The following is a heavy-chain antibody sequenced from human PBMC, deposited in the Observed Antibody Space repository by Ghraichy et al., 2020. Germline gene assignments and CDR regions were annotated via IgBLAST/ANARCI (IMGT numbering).Heavy chain of an antibody. Sequence: LSLTCAASGFTFSNAWMTWVRQAPGKGLEWVGRIKSKSDGGTTDYAAPVKGRFTISRDDSKNTLYLQMNSLKTEDTAVYYCSTGYNPLVQGVSGFDYWGQGTLVTVSA. D-gene: IGHD3-10*01. J-gene: IGHJ4*02. CDR3: STGYNPLVQGVSGFDY. CDR2: IKSKSDGGTT. V-gene: IGHV3-15*01. CDR1: GFTFSNAW.